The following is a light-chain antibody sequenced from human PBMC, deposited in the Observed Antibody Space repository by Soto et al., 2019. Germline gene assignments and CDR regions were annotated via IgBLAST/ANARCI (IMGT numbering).Light chain of an antibody. V-gene: IGKV4-1*01. CDR2: WSS. J-gene: IGKJ1*01. CDR1: QSDAYTSNKKTY. Sequence: DIVMTQSPDSLAVFLGERATINCKTSQSDAYTSNKKTYVAWYQQKAGQPPKLLLYWSSTRASGVPDRFSGSGSGTDFTLTISSLQAEDVAVYYCQQYYSPLWTFGQGTKVQIK. CDR3: QQYYSPLWT.